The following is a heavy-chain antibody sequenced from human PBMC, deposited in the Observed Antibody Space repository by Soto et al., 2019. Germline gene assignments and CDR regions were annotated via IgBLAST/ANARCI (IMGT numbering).Heavy chain of an antibody. CDR1: GFTFSTYS. Sequence: PGGSLRLSCAASGFTFSTYSMNWVRQAPGKGLEWVSYVSSSGGTIYYADSVKGRFTISRDNAKNSLYVQMNSLRAEDTAVYYCARNIYGSGSYYPQPFDYWGQGTLVTVSS. D-gene: IGHD3-10*01. J-gene: IGHJ4*02. V-gene: IGHV3-48*01. CDR2: VSSSGGTI. CDR3: ARNIYGSGSYYPQPFDY.